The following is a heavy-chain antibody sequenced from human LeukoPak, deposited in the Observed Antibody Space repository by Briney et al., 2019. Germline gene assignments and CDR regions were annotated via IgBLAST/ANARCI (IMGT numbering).Heavy chain of an antibody. Sequence: SETLSLTCTVSGASISSDYWTWIRQPPGKGLEWIGCSHNSGSTHYNPSLRSRVTISVDTSKSQFSLKLSSVTAADTAVYYCARGRVPYSSSAGEFDPWGQGTLVTVSS. V-gene: IGHV4-59*12. D-gene: IGHD6-13*01. CDR1: GASISSDY. CDR2: SHNSGST. CDR3: ARGRVPYSSSAGEFDP. J-gene: IGHJ5*02.